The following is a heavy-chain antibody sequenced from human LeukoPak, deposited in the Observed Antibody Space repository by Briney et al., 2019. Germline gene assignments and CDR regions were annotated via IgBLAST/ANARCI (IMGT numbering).Heavy chain of an antibody. CDR2: ISSSSSYT. D-gene: IGHD3-10*01. Sequence: GGPLRLSCAASGFTFSDYYMSWIRQAPGKGLEWVSYISSSSSYTNYADSVKGRFTISRDNAKNSLYLQMNSLRAEDTAVYYCASYYYYGSGTFDYWGQGTLVTVSS. CDR1: GFTFSDYY. CDR3: ASYYYYGSGTFDY. V-gene: IGHV3-11*03. J-gene: IGHJ4*02.